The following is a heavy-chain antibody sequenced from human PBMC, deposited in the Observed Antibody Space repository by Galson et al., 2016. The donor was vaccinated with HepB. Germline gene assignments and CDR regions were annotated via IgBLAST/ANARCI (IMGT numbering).Heavy chain of an antibody. CDR1: GYTFTAYF. CDR3: ARVDLYSGGGFKLFDY. J-gene: IGHJ4*02. V-gene: IGHV1-2*04. CDR2: INPNSGGT. Sequence: SVKVSCKASGYTFTAYFINWVRQAPGQGLEWMGWINPNSGGTNYAQKFQDSVTMTRDTSINTAYMELNTLPSDDTAVYYRARVDLYSGGGFKLFDYWGQGTLVTVSS. D-gene: IGHD6-19*01.